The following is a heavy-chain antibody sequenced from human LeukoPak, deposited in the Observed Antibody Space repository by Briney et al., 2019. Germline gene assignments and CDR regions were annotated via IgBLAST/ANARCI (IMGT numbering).Heavy chain of an antibody. CDR2: IIPIFGTA. Sequence: SVKVSCKASGGTFISYAISWVRQAPGQGLEWMGRIIPIFGTANYAQKFQGRVTITTDESTSTAYMELSSLRSEDTAVYYCARVEDSSGSYAFDIWGQGTKVTVSS. V-gene: IGHV1-69*05. D-gene: IGHD3-22*01. CDR1: GGTFISYA. J-gene: IGHJ3*02. CDR3: ARVEDSSGSYAFDI.